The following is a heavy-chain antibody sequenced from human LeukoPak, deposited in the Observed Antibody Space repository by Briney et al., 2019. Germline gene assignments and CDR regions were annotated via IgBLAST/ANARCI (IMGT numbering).Heavy chain of an antibody. Sequence: SSETLSLTCTVSGGSISSYYWSWIRQPPGKGLELIGYIYYSGSTNYSPSLKSRVTISVDKSKNQFSLKLSSVTAADTAVYYCARELGDYYDSSGPNPLYYFDYWGQGTLVTVSS. J-gene: IGHJ4*02. CDR2: IYYSGST. CDR1: GGSISSYY. CDR3: ARELGDYYDSSGPNPLYYFDY. V-gene: IGHV4-59*12. D-gene: IGHD3-22*01.